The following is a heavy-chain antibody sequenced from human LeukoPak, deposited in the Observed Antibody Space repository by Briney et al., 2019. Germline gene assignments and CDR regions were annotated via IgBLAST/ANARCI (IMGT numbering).Heavy chain of an antibody. Sequence: PGRSLRLSCAASGLTFSNYGMHWVRQAPGKGLEWVAVIGYDGSDKYYADSVKGRFTISRDNSKNTLYLQMNNLRAEDTAVYYCARDLDSSFDIWGQGTMVTVSS. CDR2: IGYDGSDK. CDR3: ARDLDSSFDI. CDR1: GLTFSNYG. D-gene: IGHD3-9*01. J-gene: IGHJ3*02. V-gene: IGHV3-33*01.